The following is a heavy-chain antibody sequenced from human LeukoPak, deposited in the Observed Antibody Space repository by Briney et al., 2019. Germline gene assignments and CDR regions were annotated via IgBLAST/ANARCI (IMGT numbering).Heavy chain of an antibody. CDR2: ISSSSSYI. V-gene: IGHV3-21*01. D-gene: IGHD6-19*01. Sequence: SGGSLRLSCAASGFTFSSYSMNWVRQAPGKGLEWVSSISSSSSYIYYADSVKGRFTISRDNAKNSLYLQMNSLRAEDTAVYYCARETTGIAVAGTSMDVWGQGTTVTVSS. CDR3: ARETTGIAVAGTSMDV. CDR1: GFTFSSYS. J-gene: IGHJ6*02.